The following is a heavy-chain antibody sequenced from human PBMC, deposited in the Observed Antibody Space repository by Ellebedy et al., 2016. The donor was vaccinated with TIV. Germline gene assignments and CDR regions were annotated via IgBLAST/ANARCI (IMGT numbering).Heavy chain of an antibody. CDR3: ARDKFFL. CDR1: GFTFSGFS. V-gene: IGHV3-23*03. J-gene: IGHJ4*02. CDR2: IYRRGHGI. D-gene: IGHD2/OR15-2a*01. Sequence: GESLKISCVASGFTFSGFSMAWVRQTPEKGLEWVSGIYRRGHGISYSGSVKGRFIISRDNSKNTLYLQINSLRAEDTAVYYCARDKFFLWGQGTLVTVSS.